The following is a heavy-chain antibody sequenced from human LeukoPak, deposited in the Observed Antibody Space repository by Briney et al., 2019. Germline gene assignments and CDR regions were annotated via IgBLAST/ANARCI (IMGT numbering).Heavy chain of an antibody. CDR3: ARGPRAPSRANYYYCYGMDV. J-gene: IGHJ6*02. V-gene: IGHV4-59*01. Sequence: SETLSLTCTVSGGSISSYYWSWLRQPPGKGLEWIGYIYYSGSTNYNPSLKSRVTITVDTSKNQLSLKLSSVTAADTAVYYCARGPRAPSRANYYYCYGMDVWGQGTTVTVSS. CDR2: IYYSGST. CDR1: GGSISSYY.